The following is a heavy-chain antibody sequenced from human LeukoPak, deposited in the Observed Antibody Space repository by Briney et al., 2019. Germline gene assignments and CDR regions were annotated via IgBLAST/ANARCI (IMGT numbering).Heavy chain of an antibody. J-gene: IGHJ5*02. CDR1: GYTFTGYY. CDR2: INPNSGGT. V-gene: IGHV1-2*02. CDR3: ARKGGPITMVRGWPRPSNWFDP. Sequence: GASVKVSCKASGYTFTGYYMHWVRQAPGQGLEWMGWINPNSGGTNYAQKFQGRVTMTRDTSISTAYMELSRLRSDDTAVYYCARKGGPITMVRGWPRPSNWFDPWGQGTLVTVSS. D-gene: IGHD3-10*01.